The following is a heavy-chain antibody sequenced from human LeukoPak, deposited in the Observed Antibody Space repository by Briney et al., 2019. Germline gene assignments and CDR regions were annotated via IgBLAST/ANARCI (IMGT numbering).Heavy chain of an antibody. CDR1: GYTFITYY. J-gene: IGHJ4*02. CDR3: ARGAPPTYSDSRGYLDY. V-gene: IGHV1-46*01. D-gene: IGHD3-22*01. Sequence: ASVKVSCKASGYTFITYYIYWVRQTPGQGLEGVGIINPSGGGTNYAQKFQGRVTVTTDMSTTTVYMELSSLTSEDTAVYYCARGAPPTYSDSRGYLDYWGQGTQVTVSS. CDR2: INPSGGGT.